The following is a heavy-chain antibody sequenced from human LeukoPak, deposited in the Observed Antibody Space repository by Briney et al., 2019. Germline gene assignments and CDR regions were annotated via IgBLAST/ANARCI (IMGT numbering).Heavy chain of an antibody. J-gene: IGHJ4*02. CDR3: AKDTPDDIAVAAPYFDY. Sequence: GGSLRLSCAGSGFTFSDYYMSWVRPAPGKGLEWVSAISGSGGSTYYADSVKGRFITSRDNSKNTLYLQMNSLRAEDTAVYYCAKDTPDDIAVAAPYFDYWGQGTLVTVSS. V-gene: IGHV3-23*01. CDR1: GFTFSDYY. CDR2: ISGSGGST. D-gene: IGHD6-19*01.